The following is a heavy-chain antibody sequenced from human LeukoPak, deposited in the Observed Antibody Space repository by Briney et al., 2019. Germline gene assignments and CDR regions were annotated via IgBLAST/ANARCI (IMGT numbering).Heavy chain of an antibody. V-gene: IGHV3-48*03. J-gene: IGHJ4*03. D-gene: IGHD3-22*01. CDR1: GVTFSSYE. CDR2: ISLSGYTI. Sequence: GGSLRLSCAPSGVTFSSYEMNWVRQAPGKGQEWLSFISLSGYTIYYADSVKRRFPISSDNAKNSLYQQMYSLRAEDTAVYYCARDSRRAYDSSGYYYPAFDHWRHGTLVTVSS. CDR3: ARDSRRAYDSSGYYYPAFDH.